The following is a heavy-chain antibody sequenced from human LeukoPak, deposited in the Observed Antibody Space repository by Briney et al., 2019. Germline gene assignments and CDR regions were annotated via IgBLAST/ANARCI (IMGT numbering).Heavy chain of an antibody. Sequence: ASVKVSYKASGYTFTDQFLLLVRQAPGQGLEWMGWINPNSGGTQYAQKFQGRVTMTRDTSTSTAYMEVRGLRSDDTAVYYCASGSGTYSPDYWGQGTLVTVSS. D-gene: IGHD3-10*01. CDR1: GYTFTDQF. V-gene: IGHV1-2*02. CDR2: INPNSGGT. J-gene: IGHJ4*02. CDR3: ASGSGTYSPDY.